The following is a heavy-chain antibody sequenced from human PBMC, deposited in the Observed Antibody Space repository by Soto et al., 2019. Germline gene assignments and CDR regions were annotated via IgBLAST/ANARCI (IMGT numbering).Heavy chain of an antibody. CDR1: GFTFTSYA. V-gene: IGHV3-23*01. CDR2: IGIRTGDL. J-gene: IGHJ4*02. D-gene: IGHD1-26*01. Sequence: PGGSLRLSCAASGFTFTSYAMTWVRQGPRKGLEWVSSIGIRTGDLLYADSVKGRFTISRDNSINTLYLQMNSLRTEDTAIYYCAKRSPSGTYYFDYWGQGTLVTVSS. CDR3: AKRSPSGTYYFDY.